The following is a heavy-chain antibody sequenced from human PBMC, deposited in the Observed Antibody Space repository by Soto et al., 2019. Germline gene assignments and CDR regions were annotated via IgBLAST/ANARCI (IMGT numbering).Heavy chain of an antibody. CDR2: IYPGDSDT. D-gene: IGHD5-12*01. CDR3: ARSPYSGYDRRWFDP. J-gene: IGHJ5*02. CDR1: GYSFTSYW. Sequence: GESLKISCKGSGYSFTSYWIGWVRQMPGKGLEWMGIIYPGDSDTRYSPSFQGQVTISADKSISTAYLQWSSLKASDTAMYYCARSPYSGYDRRWFDPWSQGTLVTVSS. V-gene: IGHV5-51*01.